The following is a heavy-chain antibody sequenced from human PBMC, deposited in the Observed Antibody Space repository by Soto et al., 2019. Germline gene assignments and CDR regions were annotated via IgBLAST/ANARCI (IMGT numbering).Heavy chain of an antibody. Sequence: QVQLQESGPGLVKPSETLSLTCTVSGGSISSYYWSWIRQPPGKGLEWIGYIYYSGSTNYNPSLKDRATLSGDTPKNPSPLNLSSVPAADAAVDYCARASPLTTRGSRNNWFGPWGQGTLVTVSS. CDR1: GGSISSYY. V-gene: IGHV4-59*08. CDR3: ARASPLTTRGSRNNWFGP. CDR2: IYYSGST. J-gene: IGHJ5*02. D-gene: IGHD4-17*01.